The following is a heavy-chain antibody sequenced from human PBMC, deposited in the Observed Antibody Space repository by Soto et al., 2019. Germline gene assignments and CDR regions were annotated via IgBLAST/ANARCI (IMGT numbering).Heavy chain of an antibody. V-gene: IGHV3-15*07. CDR1: GFTFSNAW. CDR2: IKSKTDGGTT. J-gene: IGHJ6*02. CDR3: TTGESNGYYGALHYYYYGMYV. D-gene: IGHD4-17*01. Sequence: EVQLVESGGGLVKPGGSLRLSCAASGFTFSNAWMNWVRQAPGKGLEWVGRIKSKTDGGTTDYAAPVKGRFTISRDDSKNTLYLQMNSLKTEDSAVYYCTTGESNGYYGALHYYYYGMYVWGQGTTVTVSS.